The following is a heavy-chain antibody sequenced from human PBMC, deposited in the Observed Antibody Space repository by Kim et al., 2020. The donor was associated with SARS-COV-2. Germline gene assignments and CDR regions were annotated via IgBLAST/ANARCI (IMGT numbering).Heavy chain of an antibody. CDR3: AREPSTYFDY. V-gene: IGHV3-66*01. CDR2: ST. Sequence: STYNDDTVKGRFTISRADYRNTVYLQMNSVRAEDTAVYFCAREPSTYFDYWGQGTLVTVSS. J-gene: IGHJ4*02.